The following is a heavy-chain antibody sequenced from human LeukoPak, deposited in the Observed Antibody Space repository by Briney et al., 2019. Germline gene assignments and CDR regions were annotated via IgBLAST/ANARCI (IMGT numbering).Heavy chain of an antibody. D-gene: IGHD6-19*01. V-gene: IGHV5-51*07. J-gene: IGHJ4*02. CDR3: ARRVAVAGGYFDY. Sequence: GESLKISCKGSGYSFTSYWIGWVHQMPGKGLEWMGIIYPGDSDTRYSPSFQGQVTISADKSISTAYLQWSSLKASDTAMYYCARRVAVAGGYFDYWGQGTLVTVSS. CDR1: GYSFTSYW. CDR2: IYPGDSDT.